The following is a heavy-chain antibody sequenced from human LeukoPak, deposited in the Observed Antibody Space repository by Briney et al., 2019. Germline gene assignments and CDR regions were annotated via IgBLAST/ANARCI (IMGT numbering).Heavy chain of an antibody. J-gene: IGHJ4*03. CDR3: ARGPTISETGYFDY. CDR1: AGSFSAYY. CDR2: INHRGDT. D-gene: IGHD1-1*01. Sequence: SETLSLTCAVYAGSFSAYYWSWIRQSPGKGLEWIAEINHRGDTNYNPSVKSRVSISVDTSKNQFSLKVTSLTAADTAVYYCARGPTISETGYFDYWGQGTLFTVSS. V-gene: IGHV4-34*01.